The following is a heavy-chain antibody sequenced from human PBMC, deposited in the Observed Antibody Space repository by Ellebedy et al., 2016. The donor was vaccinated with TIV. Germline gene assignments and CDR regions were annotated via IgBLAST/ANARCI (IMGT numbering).Heavy chain of an antibody. CDR3: ARRGSYGDYAVQVNSWFDS. V-gene: IGHV3-7*01. CDR2: IYQDGSEQ. Sequence: PGGPLRLSCAASGFIFRSYWMSWVRQAPGKGLEWVANIYQDGSEQYYVDSVKGRFTISRDNARNSLYLQMNSLRAEDTAVYYCARRGSYGDYAVQVNSWFDSWGQGTLVTVSS. CDR1: GFIFRSYW. D-gene: IGHD3-16*01. J-gene: IGHJ5*01.